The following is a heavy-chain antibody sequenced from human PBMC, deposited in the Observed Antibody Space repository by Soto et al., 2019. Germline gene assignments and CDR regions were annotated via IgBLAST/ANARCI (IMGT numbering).Heavy chain of an antibody. CDR1: GYTFTSYG. CDR2: ISGYNGNT. J-gene: IGHJ6*02. CDR3: ARAGKYYYGSGSPYYYGMDV. V-gene: IGHV1-18*04. D-gene: IGHD3-10*01. Sequence: QVQLVQSGAEVKKPGASVKVSCKASGYTFTSYGVSWVRQAPGQGLEWMGWISGYNGNTNYAQKIQGRVTMTTDTSTSTDYMELRSLRSDDTAVYYCARAGKYYYGSGSPYYYGMDVWGQGITVTVSS.